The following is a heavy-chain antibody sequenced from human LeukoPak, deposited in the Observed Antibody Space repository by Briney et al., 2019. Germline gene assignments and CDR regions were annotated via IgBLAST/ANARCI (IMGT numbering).Heavy chain of an antibody. CDR1: GFTFSIYS. D-gene: IGHD2-8*01. CDR2: ISSSSSTI. Sequence: LSGGSLRLSFAVSGFTFSIYSMNWVRHAPGKGLVWFSNISSSSSTIYYADSVNGLFTISRDNAMNSLYLQMNSLRADDTALYYCARGSLYGDAFDIWGQGTMVTVSS. J-gene: IGHJ3*02. V-gene: IGHV3-48*04. CDR3: ARGSLYGDAFDI.